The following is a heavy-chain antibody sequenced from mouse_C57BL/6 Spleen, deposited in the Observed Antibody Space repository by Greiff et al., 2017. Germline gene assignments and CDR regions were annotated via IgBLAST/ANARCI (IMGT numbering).Heavy chain of an antibody. CDR1: GFTFSDYG. J-gene: IGHJ3*01. D-gene: IGHD1-1*01. CDR3: ARDYSGSSYRSWFAY. Sequence: DVKLVESGGGLVKPGGSLKLSCAASGFTFSDYGMHWVRQAPEKGLEWVAYISSGSSTIYYADTVKGRFTISRDNAKNTLFLQMTSLRSEDTAMYYCARDYSGSSYRSWFAYWGQGTLVTVSA. V-gene: IGHV5-17*01. CDR2: ISSGSSTI.